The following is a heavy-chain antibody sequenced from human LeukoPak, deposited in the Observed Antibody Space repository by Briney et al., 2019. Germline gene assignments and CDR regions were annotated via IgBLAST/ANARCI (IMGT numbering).Heavy chain of an antibody. CDR2: IGTTGDT. V-gene: IGHV3-13*01. CDR1: GFTFSSYD. D-gene: IGHD6-6*01. Sequence: GGSLRLSCAASGFTFSSYDMHWVRQVTGKYLEWVSAIGTTGDTYYPGSVKGRFTISRENAKNSLYLQMNSLRAEDTAVYYCAKDSSSSLYYFDYWGQGTLVTVSS. CDR3: AKDSSSSLYYFDY. J-gene: IGHJ4*02.